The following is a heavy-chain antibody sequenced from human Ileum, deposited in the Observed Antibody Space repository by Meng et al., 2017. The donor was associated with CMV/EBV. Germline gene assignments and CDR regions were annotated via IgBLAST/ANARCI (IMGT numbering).Heavy chain of an antibody. V-gene: IGHV4-4*02. J-gene: IGHJ5*02. Sequence: CVVSVVSVSVNHWWEWVRQPPGKGLEWIGEVHYRGSTTYNPSLKSRATISVDKSKNQFSLNLNSVTAADTAVYYCVRGSIAGATLMDLWGQGTLVTVSS. CDR1: VVSVSVNHW. CDR2: VHYRGST. CDR3: VRGSIAGATLMDL. D-gene: IGHD1-26*01.